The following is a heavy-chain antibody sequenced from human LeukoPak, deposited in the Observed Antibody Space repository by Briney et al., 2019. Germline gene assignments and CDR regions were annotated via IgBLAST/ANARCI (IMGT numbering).Heavy chain of an antibody. CDR1: GGSISSYY. CDR2: IYFIGSP. V-gene: IGHV4-59*01. D-gene: IGHD3-3*01. J-gene: IGHJ6*03. Sequence: SETLSLTCSVSGGSISSYYWTWIRQPPGKGLELIGYIYFIGSPHYSPSLKGRVTISLDKSSKQVSLTLNSVTAADTAVYYCARTSASYYYYMDVWGKGTTATVSS. CDR3: ARTSASYYYYMDV.